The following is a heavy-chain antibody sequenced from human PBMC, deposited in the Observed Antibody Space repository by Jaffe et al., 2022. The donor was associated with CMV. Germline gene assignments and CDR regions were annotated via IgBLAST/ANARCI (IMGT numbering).Heavy chain of an antibody. J-gene: IGHJ4*02. Sequence: EVQLVESGGGLVQPGGSLRLSCAASGFTYSNHAMTWVRQAPGKGLEWVSAITDNSGGTYYADSVKGRFTISRDNSKNTLYLQMNGLTTGDTAVYYCARGARTKLDYWGQGTLVTVSS. D-gene: IGHD5-12*01. CDR2: ITDNSGGT. CDR3: ARGARTKLDY. CDR1: GFTYSNHA. V-gene: IGHV3-23*04.